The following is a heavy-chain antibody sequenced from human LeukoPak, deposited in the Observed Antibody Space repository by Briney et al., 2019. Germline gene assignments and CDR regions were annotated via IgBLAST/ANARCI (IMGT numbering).Heavy chain of an antibody. J-gene: IGHJ6*03. Sequence: GGSLRLSCAASGFTFSSYWMHWVRQAPGKGLVWVSRINSDGSSTSYADSVKGRFTISRDNAKNTLYLQMNSLRAEDTAVYYCARTRGYYYYYMDVGGKGTTVTVSS. D-gene: IGHD3-10*01. V-gene: IGHV3-74*01. CDR1: GFTFSSYW. CDR2: INSDGSST. CDR3: ARTRGYYYYYMDV.